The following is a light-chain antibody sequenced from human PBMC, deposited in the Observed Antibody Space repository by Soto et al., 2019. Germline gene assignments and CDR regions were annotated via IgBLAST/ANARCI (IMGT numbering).Light chain of an antibody. Sequence: EIVLTQSPATLSLSPGGRATLSCRASQSVSLSLAWYQQKPGQAPRLLIYDASKRASGIPARFSGSGSGTDFTLTISSLEPEDFAVYYCQQRTNWLWTFGQGTKVDIK. V-gene: IGKV3-11*01. J-gene: IGKJ1*01. CDR3: QQRTNWLWT. CDR2: DAS. CDR1: QSVSLS.